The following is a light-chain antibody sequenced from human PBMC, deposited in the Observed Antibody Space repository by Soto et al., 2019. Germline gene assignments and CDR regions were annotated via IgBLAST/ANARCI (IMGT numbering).Light chain of an antibody. CDR3: QQSYNTPWT. J-gene: IGKJ1*01. V-gene: IGKV1-39*01. CDR1: QSISTY. CDR2: AAS. Sequence: DIQMTQSPSSLSASVGDRVTISCRAGQSISTYLNWYQQKPGKAPKLLIYAASSLQSGVPSRFSGSGSGTDFTLTISSLQPEDFATFYCQQSYNTPWTFGRGTKVDIK.